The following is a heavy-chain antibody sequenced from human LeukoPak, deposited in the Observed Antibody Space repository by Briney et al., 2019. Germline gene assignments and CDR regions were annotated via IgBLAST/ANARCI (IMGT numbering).Heavy chain of an antibody. CDR3: ARDTGAARLWFDP. V-gene: IGHV1-2*02. CDR1: GYTFTGYY. D-gene: IGHD6-6*01. CDR2: INPNSGGT. Sequence: ASVKVSCKASGYTFTGYYMHWVRQAPGQGLEWMGWINPNSGGTNYAQKFQGRVTMTRDTSISTAYMELSRLRSDDTAVYFCARDTGAARLWFDPWEQGTLVTVSS. J-gene: IGHJ5*02.